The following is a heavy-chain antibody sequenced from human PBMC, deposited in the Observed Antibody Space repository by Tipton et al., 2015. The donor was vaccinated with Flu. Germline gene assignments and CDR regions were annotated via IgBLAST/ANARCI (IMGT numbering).Heavy chain of an antibody. Sequence: TLSLTCTVSCGSISGSSYYWGWIRQPPGKGLEWIGSIYYSGSTYYNPSLKSRVTISVDTSKNQFSLKLSSVTAADTAVYYCARDHSSSWYTYWGQGTLVTVSS. V-gene: IGHV4-39*07. CDR1: CGSISGSSYY. CDR2: IYYSGST. D-gene: IGHD6-13*01. J-gene: IGHJ4*02. CDR3: ARDHSSSWYTY.